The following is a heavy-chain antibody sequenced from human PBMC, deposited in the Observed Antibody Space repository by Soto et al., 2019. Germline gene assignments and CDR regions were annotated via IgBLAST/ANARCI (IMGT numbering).Heavy chain of an antibody. J-gene: IGHJ6*02. Sequence: QVQLVQSGAEVKKPGSSVKVSCKASGGTFSSYAISWVRQAPGQGLEWMGGIIPIFGTANYAQKFQGRVTITADESTSTAYMELSSLRSEDTAVYYCVRVGSSSWTHYYYYGMDVWGQGTTVTVSS. CDR3: VRVGSSSWTHYYYYGMDV. V-gene: IGHV1-69*01. CDR1: GGTFSSYA. CDR2: IIPIFGTA. D-gene: IGHD6-13*01.